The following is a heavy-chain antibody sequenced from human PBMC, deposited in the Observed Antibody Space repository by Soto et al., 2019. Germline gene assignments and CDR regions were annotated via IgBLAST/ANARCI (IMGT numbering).Heavy chain of an antibody. J-gene: IGHJ6*02. D-gene: IGHD6-19*01. CDR1: GGSISSSSYY. Sequence: QLQLQESGPGLVKPSETLSLTCTVSGGSISSSSYYWGWIRQPPGKGLEWIGSIYYSGSTYYNPSLKSRVTISVDTSKNQFSLKLSSVTAADTAVYYCARRVGAVAGTQYYYYYGMDVWGQGTTVTVSS. CDR2: IYYSGST. V-gene: IGHV4-39*01. CDR3: ARRVGAVAGTQYYYYYGMDV.